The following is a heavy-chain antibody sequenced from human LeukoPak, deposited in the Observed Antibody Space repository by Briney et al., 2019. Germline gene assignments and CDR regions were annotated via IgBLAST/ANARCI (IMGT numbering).Heavy chain of an antibody. D-gene: IGHD3-22*01. CDR1: GFTFSSYS. CDR3: ASGGTYDSSGLSLDY. J-gene: IGHJ4*02. Sequence: GGSLRLSCAASGFTFSSYSMNWVRQAPGKELEWVSSISSSSSYIYYADSVKGRFTISRDNAKNSLYLQMNSLRAEDTAVYYCASGGTYDSSGLSLDYWGQGTLVTVSS. CDR2: ISSSSSYI. V-gene: IGHV3-21*01.